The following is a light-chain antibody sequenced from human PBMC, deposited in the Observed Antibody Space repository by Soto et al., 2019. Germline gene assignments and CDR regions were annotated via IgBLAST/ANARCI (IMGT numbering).Light chain of an antibody. V-gene: IGLV2-14*01. Sequence: QSVLTQPRSVSGSPGQSITISCTGTISDVGGYNYVSWYQQHPGKAPKLMIYEVSNRPSGVSDRFSGSKSGNTASLTISGLQAEDEADYYCSSYTTSTTYVFGTGTKVTV. CDR1: ISDVGGYNY. CDR3: SSYTTSTTYV. J-gene: IGLJ1*01. CDR2: EVS.